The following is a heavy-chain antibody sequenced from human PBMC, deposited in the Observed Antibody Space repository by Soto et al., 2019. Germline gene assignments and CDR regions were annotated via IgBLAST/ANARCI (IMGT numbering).Heavy chain of an antibody. CDR2: IYYSGST. D-gene: IGHD3-22*01. V-gene: IGHV4-31*03. CDR1: GGPISSGGYY. J-gene: IGHJ4*02. CDR3: ARALYDSSGYQATYPFDY. Sequence: PSETLSLTCTVSGGPISSGGYYWSWIRQHPGKGLEWIGYIYYSGSTYCNPSLKSRVTISVDTSKNQFSLKLSSVTAADTAVYYCARALYDSSGYQATYPFDYWGQGTLVTVSS.